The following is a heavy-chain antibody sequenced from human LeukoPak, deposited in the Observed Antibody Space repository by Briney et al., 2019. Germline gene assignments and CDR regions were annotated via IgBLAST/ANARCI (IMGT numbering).Heavy chain of an antibody. J-gene: IGHJ6*02. Sequence: GGSLRLSCAASGFTFSSYAMSWVRQTPGKGLEWVSIISGSAGTTYYAVSVKGRFTISRDNSKNTLYLQMNSLRAEDTAVYYCAKEDWRMDVWGQGTTVTVSS. CDR2: ISGSAGTT. D-gene: IGHD2-21*01. V-gene: IGHV3-23*01. CDR1: GFTFSSYA. CDR3: AKEDWRMDV.